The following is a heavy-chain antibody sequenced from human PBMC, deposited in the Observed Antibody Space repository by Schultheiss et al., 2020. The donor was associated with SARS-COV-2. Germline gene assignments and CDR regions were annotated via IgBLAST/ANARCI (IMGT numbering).Heavy chain of an antibody. Sequence: GSLRLSCTVSGGSISSYYWSWIRQPAGKGLEWIGRIYTSGSTNYNPSLKSRVTMSVDTSRNQFSLQLTSVTAADTAVYYCAKFSSSSGKDWGQGTLVTVSS. J-gene: IGHJ4*02. CDR1: GGSISSYY. CDR3: AKFSSSSGKD. CDR2: IYTSGST. D-gene: IGHD6-13*01. V-gene: IGHV4-4*07.